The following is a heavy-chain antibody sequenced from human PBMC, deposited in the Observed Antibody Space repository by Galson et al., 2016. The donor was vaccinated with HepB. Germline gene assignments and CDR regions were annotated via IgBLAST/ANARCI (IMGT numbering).Heavy chain of an antibody. J-gene: IGHJ3*02. CDR2: IFHSGST. CDR1: GGSISRNNW. Sequence: ETLSLTCAVSGGSISRNNWWSWVRQPPGKRLEWIGEIFHSGSTNHNPSLKSRVTMSVDMSENHVSLKLISVTAADTAMYYCASYLVQSWAGSDALDTWGLGTMVTVSS. CDR3: ASYLVQSWAGSDALDT. D-gene: IGHD6-13*01. V-gene: IGHV4-4*02.